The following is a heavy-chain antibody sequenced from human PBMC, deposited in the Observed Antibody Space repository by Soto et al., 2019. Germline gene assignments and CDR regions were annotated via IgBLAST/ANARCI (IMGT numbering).Heavy chain of an antibody. CDR3: AKDLFPGDYLNYYYYYGMDV. Sequence: ASVKVSCKASGYTFTSYGISWVRQAPGQGLEWMGWISAYNGNTNYAQKLQGRVTMTTDTSKNTLYLQMNSLRAEDTAVYYCAKDLFPGDYLNYYYYYGMDVWGQGTTVTVSS. CDR1: GYTFTSYG. CDR2: ISAYNGNT. D-gene: IGHD4-17*01. J-gene: IGHJ6*02. V-gene: IGHV1-18*01.